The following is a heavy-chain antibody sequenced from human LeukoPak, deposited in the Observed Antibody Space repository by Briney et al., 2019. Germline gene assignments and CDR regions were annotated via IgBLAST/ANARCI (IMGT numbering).Heavy chain of an antibody. CDR3: ARDPDYYDSSADAFDI. V-gene: IGHV4-39*07. D-gene: IGHD3-22*01. CDR1: GGCISSYY. Sequence: SETLSLTCTVSGGCISSYYWGWIRQPPGKGLEWIGSIYYSGSTYYNPSLKSRVTISVDTSKNQFSLKLSSVTAADTAVYYCARDPDYYDSSADAFDIWGQGTMVTVSS. J-gene: IGHJ3*02. CDR2: IYYSGST.